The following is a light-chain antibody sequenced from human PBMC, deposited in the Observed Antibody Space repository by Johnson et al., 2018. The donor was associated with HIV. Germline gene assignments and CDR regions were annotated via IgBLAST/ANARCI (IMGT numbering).Light chain of an antibody. CDR3: GTWDSSLSAHYV. V-gene: IGLV1-51*02. Sequence: QSVLTQPPSVSAAPGQKVTISCSGSSSNIGNNYVSWYQQFPGTAPKLLIYENNKRPPGIPDRFSASKSGTSATLDITGLQTGDEADYYCGTWDSSLSAHYVFGTGTKITVL. CDR1: SSNIGNNY. CDR2: ENN. J-gene: IGLJ1*01.